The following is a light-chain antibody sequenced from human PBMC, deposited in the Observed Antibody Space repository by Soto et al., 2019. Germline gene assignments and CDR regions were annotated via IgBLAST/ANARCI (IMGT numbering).Light chain of an antibody. CDR2: EVS. J-gene: IGLJ3*02. Sequence: QSVLTQPASVSGSPGQSITISCTGTSSDVGGYNYVSWYQQHPGKAPKLMIYEVSNRPSGVSNRFSGSKSGNTASLTISGLQAEDEADCYCSSYTSSSTLEFGGGTKVTVL. CDR1: SSDVGGYNY. CDR3: SSYTSSSTLE. V-gene: IGLV2-14*01.